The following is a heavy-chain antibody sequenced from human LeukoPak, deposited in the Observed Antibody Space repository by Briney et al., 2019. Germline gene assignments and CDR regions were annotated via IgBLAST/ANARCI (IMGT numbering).Heavy chain of an antibody. V-gene: IGHV5-10-1*01. CDR3: ARQYSSGWYDGYFDY. D-gene: IGHD6-19*01. Sequence: HGESLKISCKGSGYSFSTYWINWVRQMPGKGLEWMGKIDPIDSSTNYSPSFQGHVTFSADKSISTAYLQWSSLKASDTAMYYCARQYSSGWYDGYFDYWGQGTLVTVSS. J-gene: IGHJ4*02. CDR2: IDPIDSST. CDR1: GYSFSTYW.